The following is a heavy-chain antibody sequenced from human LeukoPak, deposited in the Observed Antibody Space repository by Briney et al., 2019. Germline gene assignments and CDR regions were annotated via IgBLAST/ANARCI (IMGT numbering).Heavy chain of an antibody. D-gene: IGHD6-13*01. J-gene: IGHJ4*02. Sequence: SETLSLTCTVSGGSITDYYWSWIRHSSGKGLEWIGCMYYSGSAYYRPSLKSRVTISVDTSKNQFPLKLTSVTAADTAVYFCARSTFSSSWNLWGQGTLVTVSS. V-gene: IGHV4-59*08. CDR2: MYYSGSA. CDR1: GGSITDYY. CDR3: ARSTFSSSWNL.